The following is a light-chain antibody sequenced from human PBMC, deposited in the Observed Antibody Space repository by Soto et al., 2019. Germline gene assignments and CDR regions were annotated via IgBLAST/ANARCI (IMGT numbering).Light chain of an antibody. Sequence: DIVMAQSPDSLAVSLGERATINCKSSQSGLYNSNNKNYLAWYQQKPGQPPKLLFYCASTRESGVSDRFSGSWSGTDFARTISSLQAEDVAVYYCQQYYSIPYTFGQGTKLEIK. V-gene: IGKV4-1*01. CDR2: CAS. J-gene: IGKJ2*01. CDR1: QSGLYNSNNKNY. CDR3: QQYYSIPYT.